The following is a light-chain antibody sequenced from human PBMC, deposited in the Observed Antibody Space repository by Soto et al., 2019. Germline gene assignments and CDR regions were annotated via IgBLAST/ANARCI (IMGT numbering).Light chain of an antibody. CDR2: LAS. J-gene: IGKJ4*01. CDR1: QSLLYRDGRNF. V-gene: IGKV2-28*01. CDR3: MQALQTPT. Sequence: DLVMTQSPLSLAVTPGEPASISCRSSQSLLYRDGRNFLDWYLQRPGQSPQVLIYLASKRASGVPDRFSGSGSGTDFTLKISRVEAEDVGIYYCMQALQTPTFGGGTRVEIK.